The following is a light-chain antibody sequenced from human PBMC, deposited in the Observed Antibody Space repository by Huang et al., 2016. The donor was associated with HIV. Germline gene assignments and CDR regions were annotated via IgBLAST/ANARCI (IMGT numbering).Light chain of an antibody. V-gene: IGKV3-11*01. CDR2: DAS. J-gene: IGKJ2*01. Sequence: EVVLTQSPATLSLSPGERATLSCRASQSVTNFLAWYQQKPGQPPRLLIYDASTRATGIPPRFSGSGSGIDFTLTISSLEPEDFAVYYCQQRNDWPPYTFGQGTRLEIK. CDR1: QSVTNF. CDR3: QQRNDWPPYT.